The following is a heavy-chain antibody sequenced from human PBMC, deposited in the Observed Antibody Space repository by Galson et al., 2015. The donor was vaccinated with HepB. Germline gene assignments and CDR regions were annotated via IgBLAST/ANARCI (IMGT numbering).Heavy chain of an antibody. CDR2: IYYSGST. J-gene: IGHJ6*02. CDR1: GGSISSDY. V-gene: IGHV4-59*01. Sequence: SETLSLTCTVSGGSISSDYWSWIRQPPGKGLEWIGYIYYSGSTNYNPSLKSRVTISVATSRNQFSLKLSAVTAADTAVYYCAREDYSNYYSGMDVWGQGTTVTVSS. D-gene: IGHD4-11*01. CDR3: AREDYSNYYSGMDV.